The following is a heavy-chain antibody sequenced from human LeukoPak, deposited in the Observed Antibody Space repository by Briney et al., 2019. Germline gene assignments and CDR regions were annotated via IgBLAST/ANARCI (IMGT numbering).Heavy chain of an antibody. J-gene: IGHJ4*02. Sequence: ASVKVSCKASGGTFSSYAISWVRQAPGQGLEWMGRIIPIFGTANYAQKFQGRVTITTDESTITAYMELSRLRSEDTAVYYCAREGGYYDSSGYYLRWGQGTLVTVSS. CDR2: IIPIFGTA. CDR1: GGTFSSYA. V-gene: IGHV1-69*05. CDR3: AREGGYYDSSGYYLR. D-gene: IGHD3-22*01.